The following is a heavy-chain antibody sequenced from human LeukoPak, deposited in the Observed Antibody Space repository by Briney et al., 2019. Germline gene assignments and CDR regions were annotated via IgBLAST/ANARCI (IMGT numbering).Heavy chain of an antibody. D-gene: IGHD3-3*01. Sequence: PGGSLRLSCTASGFTFGDYSLSWVRQAPEKGLGWVGFIRRKGYGGTTEYAPSVKGRFIISRDDSKSTAYLQMNSLKTEDTAVYYCTRDHDFWSGPFDVWGKGTTVTVSS. J-gene: IGHJ6*04. CDR1: GFTFGDYS. V-gene: IGHV3-49*04. CDR3: TRDHDFWSGPFDV. CDR2: IRRKGYGGTT.